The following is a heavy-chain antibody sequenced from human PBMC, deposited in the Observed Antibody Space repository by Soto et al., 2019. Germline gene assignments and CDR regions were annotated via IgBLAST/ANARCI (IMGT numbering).Heavy chain of an antibody. CDR1: GGSISSSNW. V-gene: IGHV4-4*02. D-gene: IGHD3-10*01. J-gene: IGHJ5*02. CDR3: ARGCYGFGVGWFDP. Sequence: QVQLQESGPGLVKPSGTLSLTCAVSGGSISSSNWWSWVRQPPGKGLEWIGEIYHSGSTNYNPSPRSRVTSAVDRSKNQCSLKLSPVPAADTAVYSCARGCYGFGVGWFDPWGQGTLVTVSS. CDR2: IYHSGST.